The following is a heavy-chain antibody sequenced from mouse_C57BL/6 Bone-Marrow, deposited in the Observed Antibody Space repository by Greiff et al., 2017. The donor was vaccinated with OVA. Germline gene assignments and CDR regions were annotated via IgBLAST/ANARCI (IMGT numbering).Heavy chain of an antibody. Sequence: EVQLVESGGGLVQPGGSLKLSCAASGFTFSDYYMYWVRQTPEKRLEWVAYISNGGGSTYYPDTVKGRFTISRDNAKNTLYLQMSRLKSEDTAMYYCARPFYDYDEEGVAYWGQGTLVTVSA. CDR1: GFTFSDYY. CDR3: ARPFYDYDEEGVAY. V-gene: IGHV5-12*01. CDR2: ISNGGGST. J-gene: IGHJ3*01. D-gene: IGHD2-4*01.